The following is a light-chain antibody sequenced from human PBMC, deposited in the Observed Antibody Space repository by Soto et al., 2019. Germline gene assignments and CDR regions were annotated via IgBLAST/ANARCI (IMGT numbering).Light chain of an antibody. CDR2: SAS. CDR3: QQSYRTPPT. V-gene: IGKV1-39*01. Sequence: DIQVAQSPSSLSASMGNSVTIACRASQSINNELNWYQQKPGTAPKLLIFSASTLETGVPSRFSGSGSGTDFTLTISGLQPEDFATYYCQQSYRTPPTFGHGTKLEIK. J-gene: IGKJ2*01. CDR1: QSINNE.